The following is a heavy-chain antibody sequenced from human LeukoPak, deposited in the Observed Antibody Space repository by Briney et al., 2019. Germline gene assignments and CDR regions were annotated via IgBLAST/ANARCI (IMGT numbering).Heavy chain of an antibody. CDR3: ARLGPHRARSWPPRGEYYYYYMDV. CDR1: GFPLSSYA. Sequence: PGGSLRLSCAASGFPLSSYAMSWVRQAPGKGLEWVSATSSSDAGTYYADSVRGRFTISRDNSKNTLYLQMNSLRAEDTAVYYCARLGPHRARSWPPRGEYYYYYMDVWGKGTTVTVSS. V-gene: IGHV3-23*01. D-gene: IGHD1-26*01. CDR2: TSSSDAGT. J-gene: IGHJ6*03.